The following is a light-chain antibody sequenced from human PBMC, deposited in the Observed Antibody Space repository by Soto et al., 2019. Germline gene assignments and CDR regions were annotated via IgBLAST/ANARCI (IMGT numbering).Light chain of an antibody. CDR2: GVS. CDR1: QSVSSSY. CDR3: HQYGTSPKT. V-gene: IGKV3-20*01. J-gene: IGKJ1*01. Sequence: EIVLTQSPGTLSLSPGERATLSCRASQSVSSSYLAWYQHKPGQAPRLLIYGVSSRATGIPDRFSGSGSGRHFTRTISRLEPEDFAVYYCHQYGTSPKTFGQGTKVEIK.